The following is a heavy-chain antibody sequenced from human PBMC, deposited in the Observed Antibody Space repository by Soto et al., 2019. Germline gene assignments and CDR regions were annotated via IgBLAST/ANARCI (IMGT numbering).Heavy chain of an antibody. V-gene: IGHV1-24*01. D-gene: IGHD3-22*01. CDR3: ATYLPRTNTMIVVVMFDY. CDR1: GYTLTELS. J-gene: IGHJ4*02. Sequence: EASVKVSCKVPGYTLTELSMQWVRQAPGKGLEWMGGFDPEDGETIYAQKFQGRVTMTEDTSTDTAYMELSSLRSEDTAVYYCATYLPRTNTMIVVVMFDYWGQGTLVTVSS. CDR2: FDPEDGET.